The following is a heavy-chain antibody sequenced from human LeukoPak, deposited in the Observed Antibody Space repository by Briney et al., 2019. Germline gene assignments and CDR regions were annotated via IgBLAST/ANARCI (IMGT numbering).Heavy chain of an antibody. V-gene: IGHV3-33*01. CDR2: IWYDGSNK. D-gene: IGHD6-13*01. CDR3: ARGIAAAGTVPGFFDY. J-gene: IGHJ4*02. Sequence: GRSLRLSCAASGFTFSGYGMHWVRQAPGEGLEWVAVIWYDGSNKYYADSVKGRFTISRDNSKNTLYLQMNSLRAEDTAVYYCARGIAAAGTVPGFFDYWGQGTLVTVSS. CDR1: GFTFSGYG.